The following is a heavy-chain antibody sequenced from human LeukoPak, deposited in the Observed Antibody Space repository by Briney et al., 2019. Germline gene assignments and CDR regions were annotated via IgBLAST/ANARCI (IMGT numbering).Heavy chain of an antibody. Sequence: GGSLRLSCAASGFTFSSYAMHWVRQAPGKGLEWVAVIWYDGSNKYYADSVKGRFTISRDNSKNTLYLQMNSLRAEDTALYYCAKVGAAAGIRYYYYGMDVWGQGTTVTVSS. D-gene: IGHD6-13*01. CDR3: AKVGAAAGIRYYYYGMDV. V-gene: IGHV3-30*02. J-gene: IGHJ6*02. CDR1: GFTFSSYA. CDR2: IWYDGSNK.